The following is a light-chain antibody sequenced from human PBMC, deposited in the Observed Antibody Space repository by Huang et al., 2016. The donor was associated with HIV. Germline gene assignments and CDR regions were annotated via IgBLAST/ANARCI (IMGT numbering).Light chain of an antibody. V-gene: IGKV3-15*01. CDR1: QSVNNK. CDR2: GAS. Sequence: EVVMTQSPVTLSVSPGERATLSCRASQSVNNKLAWFQQKPGQAPRLLIHGASIRATGIPDRLSGSGSGTELTLTISSLQSEDFAVYYCQQYNNWPPWTFGQGTKVEIK. CDR3: QQYNNWPPWT. J-gene: IGKJ1*01.